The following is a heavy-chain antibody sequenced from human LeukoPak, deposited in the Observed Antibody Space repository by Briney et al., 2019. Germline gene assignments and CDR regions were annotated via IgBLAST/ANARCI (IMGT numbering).Heavy chain of an antibody. CDR2: INHSGST. J-gene: IGHJ4*02. D-gene: IGHD1-26*01. CDR1: GGSFSGYY. Sequence: SETLSLTCAVYGGSFSGYYWSWIRQPPGKGLEWIGEINHSGSTNYNPSLKSRVTISVDTSKNQFSLKLSSVTAADTAVYYCARWGGSYISPFDYWGQGTLVTVSS. V-gene: IGHV4-34*01. CDR3: ARWGGSYISPFDY.